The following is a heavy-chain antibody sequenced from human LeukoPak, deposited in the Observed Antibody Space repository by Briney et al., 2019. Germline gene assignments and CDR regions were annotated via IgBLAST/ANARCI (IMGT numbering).Heavy chain of an antibody. V-gene: IGHV3-21*04. J-gene: IGHJ4*02. CDR2: ISSSSSYI. CDR1: GFTFSSYS. D-gene: IGHD6-13*01. Sequence: GGSLRLSCAASGFTFSSYSMNWVRQAPGKGLEWVSSISSSSSYIYYADSVKGRFTISRDNSKNTLYLQMNSLRAEDTAVYYCAKDADIAAAGTGYFDYWGQGTLVTVSS. CDR3: AKDADIAAAGTGYFDY.